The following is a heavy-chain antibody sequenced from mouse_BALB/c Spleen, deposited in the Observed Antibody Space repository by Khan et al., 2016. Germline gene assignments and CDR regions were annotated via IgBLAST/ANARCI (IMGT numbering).Heavy chain of an antibody. V-gene: IGHV1S34*01. Sequence: LVKTGASVKISCKASGYSFTGYYIHWVKQSHGKSLEWIGYISCDNGATSYNKKIKGKASFTVDTSSSTAYMQFNSLTSEDSAVYYYTRGEYSSGYWFAYWGQGTLVTVSA. J-gene: IGHJ3*01. D-gene: IGHD3-1*01. CDR2: ISCDNGAT. CDR3: TRGEYSSGYWFAY. CDR1: GYSFTGYY.